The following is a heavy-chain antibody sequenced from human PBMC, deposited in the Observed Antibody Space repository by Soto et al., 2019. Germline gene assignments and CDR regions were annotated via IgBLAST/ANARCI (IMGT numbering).Heavy chain of an antibody. CDR3: AKGDGGYCSSTSCYRSLPDWFDH. J-gene: IGHJ5*02. CDR2: ISGSGGST. Sequence: EVQLLESGGGLVQPGGSLRLSCAASGFTFSSYAMSWVRQAPGKGLEWVSAISGSGGSTYYADSVKGRFTISRDNSKNTLYLQMNSLRAEDTAVYYCAKGDGGYCSSTSCYRSLPDWFDHWGQGTLVTVSS. D-gene: IGHD2-2*01. CDR1: GFTFSSYA. V-gene: IGHV3-23*01.